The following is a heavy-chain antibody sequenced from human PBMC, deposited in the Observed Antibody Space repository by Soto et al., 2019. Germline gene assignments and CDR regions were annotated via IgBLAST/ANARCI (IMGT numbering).Heavy chain of an antibody. CDR1: GFSFSSFA. Sequence: WGSLRLSCAASGFSFSSFAMTWVRQAPGKGLEWVSAIGVSVFSTYYTDAVKGRFTISRDNSKNMLFLQMNSLTAEDAAMYYCAKGDYDDFLWLGEWGQGTQLRVSS. D-gene: IGHD3-16*01. V-gene: IGHV3-23*01. CDR3: AKGDYDDFLWLGE. CDR2: IGVSVFST. J-gene: IGHJ4*02.